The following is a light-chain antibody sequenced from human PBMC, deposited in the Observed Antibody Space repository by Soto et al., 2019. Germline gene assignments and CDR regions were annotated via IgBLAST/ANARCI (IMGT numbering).Light chain of an antibody. J-gene: IGLJ3*02. Sequence: SYELTQPPSVSVAPGRTARITCGGNNIGSKSVSWYQQRPGQAPVLVIYYDNDRPSGIPERFSGSNSGNTATLTISRVEAGDEADYYCHVWDSSARHGVFGGGTKLTVL. CDR1: NIGSKS. V-gene: IGLV3-21*04. CDR3: HVWDSSARHGV. CDR2: YDN.